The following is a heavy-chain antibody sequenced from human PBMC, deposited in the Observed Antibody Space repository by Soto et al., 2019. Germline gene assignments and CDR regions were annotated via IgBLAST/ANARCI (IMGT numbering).Heavy chain of an antibody. Sequence: ASVKVSCKASGGTFSSYAISWVRQAPGQGLEWMGGIIPIFGTANYAQKFQGRVTITADASTSTAYMELSSLRSEDTAVYYCARDPGYSSSWHYYCGMDVWGQGTTVTVSS. D-gene: IGHD6-13*01. CDR3: ARDPGYSSSWHYYCGMDV. V-gene: IGHV1-69*13. CDR1: GGTFSSYA. J-gene: IGHJ6*02. CDR2: IIPIFGTA.